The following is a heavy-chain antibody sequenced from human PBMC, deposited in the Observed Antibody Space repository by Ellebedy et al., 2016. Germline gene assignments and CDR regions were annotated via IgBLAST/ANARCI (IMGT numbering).Heavy chain of an antibody. CDR2: ISGSGGST. V-gene: IGHV3-23*01. Sequence: GGSLRLSCAASRFTFSSYAMSWVRQAPGKGLEWVSAISGSGGSTYYADSVKGRFTISRDNSKTTLYLQMNSLRAEDTALYYGAKEAITFGGVFDYWGQGILVIVSS. D-gene: IGHD3-16*01. J-gene: IGHJ4*02. CDR1: RFTFSSYA. CDR3: AKEAITFGGVFDY.